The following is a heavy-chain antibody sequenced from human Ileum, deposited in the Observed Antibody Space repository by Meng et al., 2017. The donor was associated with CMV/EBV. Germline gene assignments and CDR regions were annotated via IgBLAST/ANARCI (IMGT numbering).Heavy chain of an antibody. D-gene: IGHD4-17*01. CDR2: ITGGDDII. Sequence: SMACAASGFPFGAYYMTWVRQAPGKGLEWVSYITGGDDIIYYADSVKGRFTISRDNAKSSLYLEMNGLRTEDTAVYYCARGNYGFDYWGQGTLVTVSS. CDR1: GFPFGAYY. J-gene: IGHJ4*02. CDR3: ARGNYGFDY. V-gene: IGHV3-11*01.